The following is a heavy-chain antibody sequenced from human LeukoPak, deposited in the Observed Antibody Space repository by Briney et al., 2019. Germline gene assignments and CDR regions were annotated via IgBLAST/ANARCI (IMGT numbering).Heavy chain of an antibody. CDR2: IYCGGST. CDR3: ARDRALLYYYDSSGYYDY. D-gene: IGHD3-22*01. CDR1: GFTVSINY. J-gene: IGHJ4*02. V-gene: IGHV3-66*01. Sequence: GGSLRLSCGASGFTVSINYMSWVREAPGKGLEWVAVIYCGGSTYYADSVKGRFTISRDKSKNTLYLQMNSLRAEDTAVYYCARDRALLYYYDSSGYYDYWGQGTLVTVSS.